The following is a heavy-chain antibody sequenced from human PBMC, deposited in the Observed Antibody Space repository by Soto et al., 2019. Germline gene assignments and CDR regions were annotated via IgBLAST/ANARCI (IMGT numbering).Heavy chain of an antibody. CDR2: IYYSGST. Sequence: QVQLQESGPGLVKPSETLSLTCTVSGGSISSYYWSWSRQPPGKGLEWIGYIYYSGSTNYNPSLKSRVTISVDTSKNQFSLKLSSVTAADTAVYYCARQDYGDYVVDYWGQGTLVTVSS. V-gene: IGHV4-59*08. CDR1: GGSISSYY. D-gene: IGHD4-17*01. CDR3: ARQDYGDYVVDY. J-gene: IGHJ4*02.